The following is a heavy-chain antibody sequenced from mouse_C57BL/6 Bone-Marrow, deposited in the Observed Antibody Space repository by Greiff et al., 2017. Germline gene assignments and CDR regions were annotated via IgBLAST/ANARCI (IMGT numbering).Heavy chain of an antibody. CDR1: GYTFTSYW. D-gene: IGHD1-1*02. Sequence: QVQLQQPGAELVKPGASVKLSCKASGYTFTSYWMQWVKQRPGQGLEWIGEIDPSDSYTNYNQKFKGKATLTVDTSSSAAYMQLSSLTSEDSAVYYCEREGDYPLFAYWGQGTLVTVSA. J-gene: IGHJ3*01. CDR3: EREGDYPLFAY. CDR2: IDPSDSYT. V-gene: IGHV1-50*01.